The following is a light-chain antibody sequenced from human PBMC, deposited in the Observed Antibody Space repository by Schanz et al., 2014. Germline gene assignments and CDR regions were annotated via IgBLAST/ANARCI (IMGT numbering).Light chain of an antibody. CDR3: AAWDDTLNNGL. CDR2: RDN. J-gene: IGLJ3*02. CDR1: SSDIGRNY. V-gene: IGLV1-47*01. Sequence: QSVLTQPPSASGPPGQTVTISCSGSSSDIGRNYVFWFQQLPGRAPKRLIYRDNQRSSGISDRLSASKSGTSASLAISGLRSEDEADYYCAAWDDTLNNGLFGGGTKLTVL.